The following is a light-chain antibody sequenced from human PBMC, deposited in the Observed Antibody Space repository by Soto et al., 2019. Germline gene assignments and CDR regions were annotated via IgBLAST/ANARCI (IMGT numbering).Light chain of an antibody. CDR1: SSDVGSYNL. CDR2: EDS. V-gene: IGLV2-23*01. CDR3: CSYAGSSTGV. Sequence: QSALTQPASVSGSPGQSITISCTGTSSDVGSYNLVSWYQQHPGKAPKLMIYEDSKRPSGVSNRFSGSKSGNTASLTISGIQAEDEADYYCCSYAGSSTGVFGGGTQLTVL. J-gene: IGLJ3*02.